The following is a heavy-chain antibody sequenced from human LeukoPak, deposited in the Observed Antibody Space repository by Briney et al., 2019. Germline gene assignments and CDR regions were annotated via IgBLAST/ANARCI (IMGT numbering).Heavy chain of an antibody. J-gene: IGHJ5*02. CDR1: GGSISSYY. D-gene: IGHD2-8*01. Sequence: SETLSLTCTVSGGSISSYYWGWIRQPPGKGLEWIGYIHYSGSTNYNPSLKSRVTISVDTSKNQFSLKLSSVTAADTAVYYCARAFRMYALHNWFDPWGQGTLVTVSS. CDR3: ARAFRMYALHNWFDP. CDR2: IHYSGST. V-gene: IGHV4-59*01.